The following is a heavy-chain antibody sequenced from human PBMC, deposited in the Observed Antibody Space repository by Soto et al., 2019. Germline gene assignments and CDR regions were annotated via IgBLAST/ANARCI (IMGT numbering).Heavy chain of an antibody. CDR2: IRSKANRYAT. CDR1: GFTFSGSA. CDR3: TRPGYGDPDY. J-gene: IGHJ4*02. D-gene: IGHD4-17*01. Sequence: EVQLVESGGGLAQPGGSLRLSCAASGFTFSGSAMHWVHQASGKGLEWVGRIRSKANRYATAYAASGKGRFTNSRDDSKNTAYLQMNSLKAEDTAVYYCTRPGYGDPDYWGQGTLVTVSS. V-gene: IGHV3-73*01.